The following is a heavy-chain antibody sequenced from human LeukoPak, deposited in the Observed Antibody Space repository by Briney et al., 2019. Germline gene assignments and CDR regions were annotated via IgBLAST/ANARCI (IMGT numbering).Heavy chain of an antibody. CDR1: GYTFTSYD. J-gene: IGHJ6*02. D-gene: IGHD3-10*01. V-gene: IGHV1-8*01. CDR2: MNPNSGNT. Sequence: ASVKVSCRASGYTFTSYDINWVRQATGQGLEWMGWMNPNSGNTGYAQKFQGRVTMTRNTSISTAYMELSSLRSEDTAVYYCARRNYDGSGSYYEYYYYGMDVWGQGTTVTVSS. CDR3: ARRNYDGSGSYYEYYYYGMDV.